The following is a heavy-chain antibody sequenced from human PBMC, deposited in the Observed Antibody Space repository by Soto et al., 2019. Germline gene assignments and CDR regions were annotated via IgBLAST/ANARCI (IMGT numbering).Heavy chain of an antibody. CDR1: GFTFSSYS. Sequence: PGGSLRLSCAASGFTFSSYSMNWVRQAPGKGLEWVSSISSSSSYIYYADSVKGRFTISRDNAKNSLYLQMNSLRAEDTAVYYCASVVASRHNGMDVWGQGTTVTVSS. CDR3: ASVVASRHNGMDV. J-gene: IGHJ6*02. D-gene: IGHD5-12*01. CDR2: ISSSSSYI. V-gene: IGHV3-21*01.